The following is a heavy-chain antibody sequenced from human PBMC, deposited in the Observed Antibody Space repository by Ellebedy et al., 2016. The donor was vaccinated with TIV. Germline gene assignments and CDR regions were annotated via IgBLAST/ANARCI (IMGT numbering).Heavy chain of an antibody. D-gene: IGHD3-16*01. CDR2: IIPIFDAA. CDR3: ASDRYEYRGGFYYYGLDV. V-gene: IGHV1-69*13. J-gene: IGHJ6*02. Sequence: SVKVSXXASGGTFSSYAISWVRQAPGQGLEWMGGIIPIFDAANYAQKFQGRVKVTADESTSTAYMELSSLRSEDTAVYYCASDRYEYRGGFYYYGLDVWGQGTTVTVSS. CDR1: GGTFSSYA.